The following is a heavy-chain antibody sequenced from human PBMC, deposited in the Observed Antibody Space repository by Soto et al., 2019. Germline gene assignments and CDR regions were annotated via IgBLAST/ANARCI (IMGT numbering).Heavy chain of an antibody. Sequence: SATLSLTCNVSGDSIRSYFWSWIRQPPGKGLEWIGYIPYSGGPTYNPSLKSRVTISIDTSKKQFSLKMTSVTAADTAVYYCASSKMGLISVLETWGQGTPVTVSS. J-gene: IGHJ5*02. CDR2: IPYSGGP. CDR3: ASSKMGLISVLET. CDR1: GDSIRSYF. V-gene: IGHV4-59*01. D-gene: IGHD2-8*01.